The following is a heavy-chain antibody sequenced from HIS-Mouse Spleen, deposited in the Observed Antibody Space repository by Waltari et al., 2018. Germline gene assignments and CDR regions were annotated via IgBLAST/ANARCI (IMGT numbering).Heavy chain of an antibody. CDR3: ARGGLLAATYYFDY. D-gene: IGHD2-15*01. J-gene: IGHJ4*02. Sequence: QVQLQESGPGLVKPSETLSLTCTVSGGSISSYYWSWIRQPPGKGLEWIRYIYYSGSTNYTPSLRRRVTISVDTSKNQLSLKLSSVTAADTAVYYCARGGLLAATYYFDYWGQGTLVTVSS. CDR2: IYYSGST. CDR1: GGSISSYY. V-gene: IGHV4-59*08.